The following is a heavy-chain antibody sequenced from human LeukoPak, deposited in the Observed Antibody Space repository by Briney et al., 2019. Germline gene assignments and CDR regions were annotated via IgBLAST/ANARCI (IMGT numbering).Heavy chain of an antibody. D-gene: IGHD5-18*01. V-gene: IGHV4-34*01. CDR2: INHSGST. CDR1: GGSFSGYY. Sequence: PSETLSITCAVYGGSFSGYYWSWIRQPPGKGLEWIGEINHSGSTNYNPSLKSRVTISVGTSKNQFSLKLSSVTAADTAVYYCARGPRYSYNNWGQGTLVTVSS. J-gene: IGHJ4*02. CDR3: ARGPRYSYNN.